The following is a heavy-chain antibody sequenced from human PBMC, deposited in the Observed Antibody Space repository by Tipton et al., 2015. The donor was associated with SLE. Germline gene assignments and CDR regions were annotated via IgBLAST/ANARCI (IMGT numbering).Heavy chain of an antibody. J-gene: IGHJ4*02. CDR1: GDSFNLYY. Sequence: TLSLTCTVSGDSFNLYYWTWIRQPPGKGLEWIAYIYDSGSTSYNPSLKTRVTISVDTSKNQFSLKLSSVTAADTAVYYCARDESGFSYGYDYWGQGTLVTVSS. CDR2: IYDSGST. V-gene: IGHV4-59*12. D-gene: IGHD5-18*01. CDR3: ARDESGFSYGYDY.